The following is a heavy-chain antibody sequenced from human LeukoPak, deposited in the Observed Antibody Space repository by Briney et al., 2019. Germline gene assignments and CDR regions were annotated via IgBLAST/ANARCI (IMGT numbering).Heavy chain of an antibody. CDR3: AKLPSF. CDR1: GFTFSSYS. J-gene: IGHJ4*02. Sequence: GGSLRLSCAASGFTFSSYSMNWVRQAPGKGLEWVSSISSSSSYIYYADSVKGRFTISRDNSKNTLYLQMSGLRADDTAVYYCAKLPSFWGQGTLVTVSS. D-gene: IGHD1-1*01. CDR2: ISSSSSYI. V-gene: IGHV3-21*01.